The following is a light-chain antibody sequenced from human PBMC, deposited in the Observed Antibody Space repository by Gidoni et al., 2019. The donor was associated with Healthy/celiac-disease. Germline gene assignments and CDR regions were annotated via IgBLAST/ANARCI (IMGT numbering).Light chain of an antibody. J-gene: IGKJ1*01. CDR2: GAS. CDR3: QQYGSSPKT. CDR1: QSVSSSY. V-gene: IGKV3-20*01. Sequence: EIVLTQSPGTLPLSPGERATLSCRASQSVSSSYLAWYQQKPGQAPRLLIYGASSRATGLPDRFSGSGSGTVFTLTISRLEPEDFAVYYCQQYGSSPKTFGQGTKVEIK.